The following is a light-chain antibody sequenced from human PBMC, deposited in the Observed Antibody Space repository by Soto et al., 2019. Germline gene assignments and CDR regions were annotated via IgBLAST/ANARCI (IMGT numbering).Light chain of an antibody. J-gene: IGKJ2*01. CDR1: QSVSSN. Sequence: EIVMTQSPATLSLSPGARAPLSCRASQSVSSNLVWYLQKPGQAPRLLIYAASNRATGIPTRFSGSGSGTDFSLTISRLEPEDFAVYYCHQYDNAPQTYGQGTKVDIK. V-gene: IGKV3D-15*01. CDR2: AAS. CDR3: HQYDNAPQT.